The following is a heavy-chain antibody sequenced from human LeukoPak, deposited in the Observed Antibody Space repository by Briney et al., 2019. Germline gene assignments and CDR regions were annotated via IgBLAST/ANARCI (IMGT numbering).Heavy chain of an antibody. V-gene: IGHV3-21*01. J-gene: IGHJ6*02. D-gene: IGHD2-21*01. CDR1: GFTFSSYS. Sequence: KAGGSLRLSCAASGFTFSSYSMNWVRQAPGKGLEWVSSISSSSSYIYYADSVKGRFTISRDNAKSSLYLQMNSLRAEDTAVYYCARDGAPYISYGMDVWGQGTTVTVSS. CDR3: ARDGAPYISYGMDV. CDR2: ISSSSSYI.